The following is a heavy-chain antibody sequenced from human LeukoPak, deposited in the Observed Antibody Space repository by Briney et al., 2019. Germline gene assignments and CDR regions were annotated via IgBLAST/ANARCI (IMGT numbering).Heavy chain of an antibody. CDR1: GGSFSGYY. J-gene: IGHJ4*02. CDR2: INHSGST. CDR3: ARRIAAAGRGCFDY. D-gene: IGHD6-13*01. V-gene: IGHV4-34*01. Sequence: SETLSLTCAVYGGSFSGYYWSWIRQPPGKGLEWIGEINHSGSTNYNPSLKSRVTISVDTSKNQFSLKLSSVTAADTAVYYCARRIAAAGRGCFDYWGQGTLVTVSS.